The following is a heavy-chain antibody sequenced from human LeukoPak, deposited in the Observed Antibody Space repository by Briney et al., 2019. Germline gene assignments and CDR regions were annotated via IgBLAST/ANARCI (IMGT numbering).Heavy chain of an antibody. CDR3: ARARKSIAARLARNSDYYYYYYMDV. Sequence: NPSETLSLTCAVYGGSFSGYYWSWIRQPPGKGLEWIGEINHSGSTNYNPSLKSRVTISVDTSKNQFSLKLSSVTAADTAVYYCARARKSIAARLARNSDYYYYYYMDVWGKGITVTVSS. CDR1: GGSFSGYY. V-gene: IGHV4-34*01. D-gene: IGHD6-6*01. CDR2: INHSGST. J-gene: IGHJ6*03.